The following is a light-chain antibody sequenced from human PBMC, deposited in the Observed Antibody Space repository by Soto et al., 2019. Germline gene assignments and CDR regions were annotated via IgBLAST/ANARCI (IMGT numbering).Light chain of an antibody. V-gene: IGKV1-39*01. CDR1: QNINTY. Sequence: DIQMTQSPSSLSASVEDRVTITCRASQNINTYLNWYQQKPGKAPQLVIYAASSWQSGVPSRFSGSGSGTDYTLAISSLPPEDFATCYCQQSYNTLWTFCRGTKVDIK. J-gene: IGKJ1*01. CDR2: AAS. CDR3: QQSYNTLWT.